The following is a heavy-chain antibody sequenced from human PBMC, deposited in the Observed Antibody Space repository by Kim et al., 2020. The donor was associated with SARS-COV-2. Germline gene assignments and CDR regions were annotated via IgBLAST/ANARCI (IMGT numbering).Heavy chain of an antibody. V-gene: IGHV4-34*01. J-gene: IGHJ6*02. CDR1: GESFTGYY. CDR3: AGGGIAILSNYYYALDV. CDR2: INHSGST. D-gene: IGHD3-3*01. Sequence: SETLSLTCAVYGESFTGYYWSWIRQSPGAGLEWIGEINHSGSTEYNSSLKSRVSISRDTSKKQFSLRVKSVTAADTAVYYCAGGGIAILSNYYYALDVWGQGTTVTVSS.